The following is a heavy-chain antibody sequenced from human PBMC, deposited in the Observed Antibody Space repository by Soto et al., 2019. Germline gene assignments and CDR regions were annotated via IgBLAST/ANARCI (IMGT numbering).Heavy chain of an antibody. V-gene: IGHV4-30-4*08. J-gene: IGHJ4*02. CDR3: ASRLMTSGATPFDN. CDR2: IYYSGST. CDR1: GSARRRSADY. D-gene: IGHD4-17*01. Sequence: LSVTGTVSGSARRRSADYCGSIHQNPGKGLEWIGYIYYSGSTYYNPSLKSRVTISVDTSKNQFSLRLGSVTAADTAVYFCASRLMTSGATPFDNWGQGSPVTVSS.